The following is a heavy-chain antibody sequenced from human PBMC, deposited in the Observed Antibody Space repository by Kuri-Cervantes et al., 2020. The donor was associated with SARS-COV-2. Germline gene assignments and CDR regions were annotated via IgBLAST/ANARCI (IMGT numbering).Heavy chain of an antibody. Sequence: SETLSLTCTVSGGSISSSSYYWGWIRQPPGKGLEWIGSIYYSGSTYYNPSLKSRVTISVDTSKNQSSLKLSSVTAADTAVYYCARDFSGRLTGDHYYYYYMDVWGKGTTVTVSS. J-gene: IGHJ6*03. D-gene: IGHD7-27*01. V-gene: IGHV4-39*07. CDR2: IYYSGST. CDR3: ARDFSGRLTGDHYYYYYMDV. CDR1: GGSISSSSYY.